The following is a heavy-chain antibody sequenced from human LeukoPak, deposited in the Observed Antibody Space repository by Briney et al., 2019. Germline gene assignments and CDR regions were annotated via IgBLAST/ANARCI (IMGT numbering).Heavy chain of an antibody. V-gene: IGHV3-33*08. CDR3: ATVRGCGGDCYYLDY. J-gene: IGHJ4*02. Sequence: PGGSLRLSSAASGFTFSSYNMNWVRQAPGKGLEWVTIIWYDGSNKYYADSVKGRFIISRDNSKNTLYLQMNSLRAEDTAVYYCATVRGCGGDCYYLDYWGQGTLVTVSS. CDR1: GFTFSSYN. D-gene: IGHD2-21*02. CDR2: IWYDGSNK.